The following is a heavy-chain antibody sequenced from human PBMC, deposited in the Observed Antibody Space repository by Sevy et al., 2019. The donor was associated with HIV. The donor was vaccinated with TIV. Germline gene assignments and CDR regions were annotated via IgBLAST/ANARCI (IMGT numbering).Heavy chain of an antibody. CDR3: ARDLIAAAGLYYYGMDV. CDR1: GFTFSSYS. Sequence: GGSLRLSCAASGFTFSSYSMNWVRRAPAKGLEWVSSISSSSSYIDYADSVKGRFTISRDNAKNSLYLQMNSLRAEDTAVYYCARDLIAAAGLYYYGMDVWGQGTTVTVSS. CDR2: ISSSSSYI. D-gene: IGHD6-13*01. V-gene: IGHV3-21*01. J-gene: IGHJ6*02.